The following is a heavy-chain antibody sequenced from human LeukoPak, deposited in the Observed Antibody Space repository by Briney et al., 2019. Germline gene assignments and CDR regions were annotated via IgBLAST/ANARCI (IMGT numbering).Heavy chain of an antibody. CDR2: IYSSGST. Sequence: GSLRLSCAASGFTFSSYSMNWVRQPPGKGLEWIGRIYSSGSTNYNPSLKSRVTMSVDMSKNQFSLKLSSVTAADTAIYYCARDSVVKGLYYFDYWGQGTLVTVSS. CDR1: GFTFSSYS. D-gene: IGHD2/OR15-2a*01. CDR3: ARDSVVKGLYYFDY. J-gene: IGHJ4*02. V-gene: IGHV4-4*07.